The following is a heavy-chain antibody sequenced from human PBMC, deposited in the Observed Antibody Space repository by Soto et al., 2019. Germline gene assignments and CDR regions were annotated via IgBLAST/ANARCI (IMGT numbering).Heavy chain of an antibody. Sequence: QVQLQQWGAGLLKPSETLSLTCAVYGGSFSGYYWSWIRQPPGKGLEWIGEINHSGSTNYNPSLKSRVTISVDTSKNQFSLKLSSVTAADTAVYYCARGGIVGATTRLDYWGQGTLVTVSS. D-gene: IGHD1-26*01. J-gene: IGHJ4*02. CDR3: ARGGIVGATTRLDY. V-gene: IGHV4-34*01. CDR2: INHSGST. CDR1: GGSFSGYY.